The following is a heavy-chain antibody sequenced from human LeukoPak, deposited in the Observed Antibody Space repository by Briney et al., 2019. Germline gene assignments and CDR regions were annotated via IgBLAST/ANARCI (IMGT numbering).Heavy chain of an antibody. D-gene: IGHD2-15*01. J-gene: IGHJ6*02. Sequence: PGGSLRLSCAASGFTFSSYWMSWVRQAPGKGLEWVANIKQDGSEKYYVDSVKGRFTISRDNVKNSLYLQMNSLRAEDTAVYYCARDRGGGSYYYYYGMDVWGQGTTVTVSS. CDR3: ARDRGGGSYYYYYGMDV. CDR2: IKQDGSEK. CDR1: GFTFSSYW. V-gene: IGHV3-7*01.